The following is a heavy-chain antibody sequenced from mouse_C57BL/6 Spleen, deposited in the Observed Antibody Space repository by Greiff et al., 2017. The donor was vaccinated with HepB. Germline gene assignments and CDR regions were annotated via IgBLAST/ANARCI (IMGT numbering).Heavy chain of an antibody. Sequence: VKLHESGAELARPGASVKLSCKASGYTFPSYGISWVKQRTGQGLEWIGEIYPRSGNTYYNEKFKGKATLTADKSSSTAYMELRSLTSEDSAVYFCARGYYGREYAMDYWGQGTSVTVSS. CDR1: GYTFPSYG. CDR3: ARGYYGREYAMDY. CDR2: IYPRSGNT. J-gene: IGHJ4*01. D-gene: IGHD1-1*01. V-gene: IGHV1-81*01.